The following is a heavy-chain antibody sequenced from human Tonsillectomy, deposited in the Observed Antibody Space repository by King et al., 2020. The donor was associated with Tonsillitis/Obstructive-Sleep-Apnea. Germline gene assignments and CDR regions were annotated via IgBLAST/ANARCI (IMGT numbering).Heavy chain of an antibody. CDR1: GFIFSSYG. Sequence: VQLVESGGGVVQPGRSLRLSCAASGFIFSSYGMHWVRQAPGKGLEWVAVIWYDGSNKYYADSVKGRFTISRDNSKNTLYLQMNSLRAEDTAVYYCARDPSAYYDSRGGWFDPWGQGTLVTVSS. V-gene: IGHV3-33*01. D-gene: IGHD3-22*01. CDR2: IWYDGSNK. CDR3: ARDPSAYYDSRGGWFDP. J-gene: IGHJ5*02.